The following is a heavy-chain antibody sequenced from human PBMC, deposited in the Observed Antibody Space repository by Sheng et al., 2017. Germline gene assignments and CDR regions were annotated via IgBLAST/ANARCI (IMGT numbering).Heavy chain of an antibody. CDR2: IIPIFGTA. CDR3: ARTLRDCSSTSCYFFWFDP. V-gene: IGHV1-69*01. Sequence: QVQLVQSGAEVKKPGSSVKVSCKASGGTFSSYAISWVRQAPGQGLEWMGGIIPIFGTANYAQKFQGRVTITADESTSTAYMELSSLRSEDTAVYYCARTLRDCSSTSCYFFWFDPWGQGTLVTVSS. J-gene: IGHJ5*02. D-gene: IGHD2-2*01. CDR1: GGTFSSYA.